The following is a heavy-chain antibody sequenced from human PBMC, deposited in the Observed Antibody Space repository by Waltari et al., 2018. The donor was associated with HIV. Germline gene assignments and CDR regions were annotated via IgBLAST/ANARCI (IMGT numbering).Heavy chain of an antibody. D-gene: IGHD3-16*02. Sequence: EVRLVETGGGLIQPGGSLRLSCVASGFTVDNNYMSWVRHAPGKGLEWVSVIYADGNTYYADSVKGRFTMSRGSSRTTVYLQMNSLRADDTAVYYCARARTFGGIIVNWGQGTLVTVSS. J-gene: IGHJ4*02. CDR2: IYADGNT. CDR1: GFTVDNNY. V-gene: IGHV3-53*02. CDR3: ARARTFGGIIVN.